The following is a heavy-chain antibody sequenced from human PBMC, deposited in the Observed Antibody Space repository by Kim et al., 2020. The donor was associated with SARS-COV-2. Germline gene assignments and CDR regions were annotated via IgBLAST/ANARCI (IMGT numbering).Heavy chain of an antibody. CDR1: GGSMSSGGYC. D-gene: IGHD2-2*01. Sequence: SETLSLTCNVSGGSMSSGGYCWSWIRQPPGKGLEWIGYIYYSGSTYYNPSLKSRVTISVDTSKNQFSLTLSSVTAADTAVYYCARWGPRPAATVDVWGQGTTVTVSS. CDR2: IYYSGST. V-gene: IGHV4-31*03. J-gene: IGHJ6*02. CDR3: ARWGPRPAATVDV.